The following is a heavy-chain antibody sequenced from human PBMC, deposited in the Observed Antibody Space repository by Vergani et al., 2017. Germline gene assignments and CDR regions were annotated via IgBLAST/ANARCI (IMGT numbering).Heavy chain of an antibody. Sequence: EVQVVESGGGLINPGGSLRLSCVVSGITFKNAWINWVRQAPGKGLEWIGRIRSKNDGGTADYAAPLKGRFTISRDDSKDSAFLLVNNLKTEDTAVYFCYTDYHDYRGQGTLVTVSS. CDR2: IRSKNDGGTA. CDR1: GITFKNAW. D-gene: IGHD2-2*02. J-gene: IGHJ4*02. V-gene: IGHV3-15*01. CDR3: YTDYHDY.